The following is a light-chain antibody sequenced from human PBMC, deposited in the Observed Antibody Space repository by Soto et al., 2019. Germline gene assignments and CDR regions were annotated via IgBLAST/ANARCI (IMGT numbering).Light chain of an antibody. J-gene: IGLJ1*01. Sequence: QSVLTQPTSVSGSPGQSITIPCTGTSSDVGGYNYVSWYQHHPGKAPKVMISEVSTRPPGVSDRFSGSKSGNTASLTISGLEAEDEADYYCSTYIGATTRVFGTGTKLTVL. CDR3: STYIGATTRV. V-gene: IGLV2-14*01. CDR1: SSDVGGYNY. CDR2: EVS.